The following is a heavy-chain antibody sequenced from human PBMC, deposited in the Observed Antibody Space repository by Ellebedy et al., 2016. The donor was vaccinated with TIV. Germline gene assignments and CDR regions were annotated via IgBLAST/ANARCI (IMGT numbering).Heavy chain of an antibody. D-gene: IGHD6-19*01. Sequence: ASVKVSCKAFGFTFTSSAMQWVRQARGQRLEWIGWIVVGNGNTNYAQKFQERVTITRDMSTSTAYMELSSLRSEDTAVYYCAAGYSSGWYVEDWGQGTLVTVSS. CDR1: GFTFTSSA. J-gene: IGHJ4*02. CDR2: IVVGNGNT. CDR3: AAGYSSGWYVED. V-gene: IGHV1-58*02.